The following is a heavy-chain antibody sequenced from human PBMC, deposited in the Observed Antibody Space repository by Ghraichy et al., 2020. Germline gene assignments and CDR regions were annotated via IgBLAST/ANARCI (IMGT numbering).Heavy chain of an antibody. D-gene: IGHD3-3*01. Sequence: ASVKVSCKASGYTFTSYDINWVRQATGQGLEWMGWMNPNSGNTGYAQKFQDRVTMTRSTSISTAYMELSSLRSEDTAVYYCARVYRRSGYYVFDYWGQGTLVTVSS. CDR3: ARVYRRSGYYVFDY. J-gene: IGHJ4*02. CDR2: MNPNSGNT. CDR1: GYTFTSYD. V-gene: IGHV1-8*01.